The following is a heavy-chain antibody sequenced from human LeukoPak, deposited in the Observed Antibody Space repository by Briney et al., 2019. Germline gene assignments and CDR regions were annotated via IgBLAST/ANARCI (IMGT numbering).Heavy chain of an antibody. CDR1: GFTVSNNY. J-gene: IGHJ4*02. Sequence: GSLRLSCAASGFTVSNNYMSWIRQPAGKGLEWIGRIYTSGSTNYNPSLKSRVTISGDTSKNQFSLRLSSVTAADTAVYYCARASYSYDINGWVPFDYWGQGTLVTVSS. V-gene: IGHV4-4*07. CDR2: IYTSGST. D-gene: IGHD3-22*01. CDR3: ARASYSYDINGWVPFDY.